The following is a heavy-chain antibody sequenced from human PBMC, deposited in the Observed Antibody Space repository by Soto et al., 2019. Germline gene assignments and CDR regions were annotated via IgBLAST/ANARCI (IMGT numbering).Heavy chain of an antibody. Sequence: QVQLQQWGAGLLKPSETLSLTCGVSSGSFSGYYCSWFRQPPGKGLEWIGEISHSGSTTYNPSLKSRVVISTEKSKRQFSLNLTSVTAADTAMYYCVTGRDWNYAGDWGQGTLVTVSS. V-gene: IGHV4-34*01. J-gene: IGHJ4*02. CDR3: VTGRDWNYAGD. D-gene: IGHD1-7*01. CDR2: ISHSGST. CDR1: SGSFSGYY.